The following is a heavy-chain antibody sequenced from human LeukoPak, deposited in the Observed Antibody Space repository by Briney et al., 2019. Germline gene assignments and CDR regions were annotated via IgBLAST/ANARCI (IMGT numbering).Heavy chain of an antibody. CDR3: ARDSTRSAAKGFGAYYYYGMDV. CDR1: GFTFSGYW. D-gene: IGHD2-2*01. CDR2: IKQEGREK. J-gene: IGHJ6*04. Sequence: PGGSLRLSCAASGFTFSGYWMSWVRQAPGKGLEWVANIKQEGREKYYVGSVKGRFTISRDNAKNSLYLQMNSLRAEDTAVYYCARDSTRSAAKGFGAYYYYGMDVWGKGTTVTVSS. V-gene: IGHV3-7*03.